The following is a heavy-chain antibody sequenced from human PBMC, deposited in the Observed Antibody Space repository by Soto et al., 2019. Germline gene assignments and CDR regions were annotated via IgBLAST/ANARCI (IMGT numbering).Heavy chain of an antibody. J-gene: IGHJ4*02. D-gene: IGHD6-6*01. Sequence: PSETLSLTCSFSVRPTNNYEHYWPWIRQPAGEGLEWIGHCDYAGSTSYNPSLKSRVTMSLDTSKNQFSLKVNSVSGADTAVYYCARDRSNSSDFFDSWGQGTLV. CDR2: CDYAGST. CDR3: ARDRSNSSDFFDS. CDR1: VRPTNNYEHY. V-gene: IGHV4-30-4*01.